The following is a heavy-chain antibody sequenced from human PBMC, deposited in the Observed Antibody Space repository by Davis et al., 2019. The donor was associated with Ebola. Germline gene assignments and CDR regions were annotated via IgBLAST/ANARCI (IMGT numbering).Heavy chain of an antibody. D-gene: IGHD3-22*01. Sequence: SETLSLTCTVSGGSVSSGYYYWSWVRQPPGKGLEWIGYIYYSGSTKNNPSLKSRVTISVDTSKNQFSLKLSSVTAADTAVYYCARGGVAYYYDSSGYRTEYYFDYWGQGTLVTVSS. J-gene: IGHJ4*02. CDR3: ARGGVAYYYDSSGYRTEYYFDY. CDR2: IYYSGST. V-gene: IGHV4-61*01. CDR1: GGSVSSGYYY.